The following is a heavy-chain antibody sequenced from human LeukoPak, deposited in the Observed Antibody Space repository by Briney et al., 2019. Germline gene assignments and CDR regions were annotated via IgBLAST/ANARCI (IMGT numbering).Heavy chain of an antibody. Sequence: ASVKVSCKASGYTFTSYAMNWVRQAPGQGLEWMGWINTNTGNPTYAQGFTGRFVFSLDTSVSTAYLQISSLKAEDTAVYYCARTSYYDFWSGYYSPFFDYWGQGTLVTVSS. J-gene: IGHJ4*02. CDR1: GYTFTSYA. CDR3: ARTSYYDFWSGYYSPFFDY. CDR2: INTNTGNP. V-gene: IGHV7-4-1*02. D-gene: IGHD3-3*01.